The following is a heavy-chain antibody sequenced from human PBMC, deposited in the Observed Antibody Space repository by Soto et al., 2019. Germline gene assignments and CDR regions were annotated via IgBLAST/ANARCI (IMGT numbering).Heavy chain of an antibody. Sequence: QVQLVQSGAEVKKPGSSVKVSCKASGGTFSTYAISWVRQAPGQGLEWMGGVIPIFGTSTYAQNFQGRVTITADESTSTAYMELSRLRSDDTAVYYCARVRVVGATRLYYHYGLDVWGQGTIVTVSS. D-gene: IGHD1-26*01. J-gene: IGHJ6*02. CDR1: GGTFSTYA. CDR3: ARVRVVGATRLYYHYGLDV. V-gene: IGHV1-69*01. CDR2: VIPIFGTS.